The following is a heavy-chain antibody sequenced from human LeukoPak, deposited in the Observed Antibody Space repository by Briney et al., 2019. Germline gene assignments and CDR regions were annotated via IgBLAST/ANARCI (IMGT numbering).Heavy chain of an antibody. CDR1: GFTFSDYY. J-gene: IGHJ4*02. CDR3: ATRDLYYYDSSGYYPFGY. D-gene: IGHD3-22*01. Sequence: PGGSLRLSCAASGFTFSDYYMSWIRQAPGKGLEWVSYISSSGSTIYYADSVKGRFTISRANAKNSLYLQINSLRAEDTAVYYCATRDLYYYDSSGYYPFGYWGQGTLVTVSS. V-gene: IGHV3-11*04. CDR2: ISSSGSTI.